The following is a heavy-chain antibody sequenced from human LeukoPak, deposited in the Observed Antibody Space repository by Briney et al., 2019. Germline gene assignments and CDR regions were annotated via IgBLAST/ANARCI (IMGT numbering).Heavy chain of an antibody. CDR2: IRYDGTDK. V-gene: IGHV3-30*02. CDR1: GFTFSSSG. J-gene: IGHJ4*02. D-gene: IGHD1-26*01. Sequence: GGSLRLSCEGSGFTFSSSGMHWVRQAPGKGLEWVAYIRYDGTDKYYGDSVKGRFTISRDNSKKTLSLQMTTLTVADTAVYCCVRDSTVGASVFDFWGQGTPVIVSS. CDR3: VRDSTVGASVFDF.